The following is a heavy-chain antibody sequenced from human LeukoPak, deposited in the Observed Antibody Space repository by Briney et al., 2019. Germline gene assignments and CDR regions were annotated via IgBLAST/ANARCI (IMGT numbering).Heavy chain of an antibody. J-gene: IGHJ6*03. CDR3: AKDKWLQFAYSMDV. CDR2: IPYDGSNK. CDR1: GFTFSSYG. Sequence: GGSLRLSCAASGFTFSSYGMHWVRQAPGKGLEWVAFIPYDGSNKDYADSVKGRFTISRDNSKNTLYLQMNRLRAEDTAVYYCAKDKWLQFAYSMDVWGKGTTVTISS. D-gene: IGHD5-24*01. V-gene: IGHV3-30*02.